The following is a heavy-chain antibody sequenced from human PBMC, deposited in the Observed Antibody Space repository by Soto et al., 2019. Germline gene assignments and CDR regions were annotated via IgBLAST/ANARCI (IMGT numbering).Heavy chain of an antibody. CDR2: IYHSGST. Sequence: SETLSLTCAVSGYSISTGFNWAWIRQPPGKGLEWIGSIYHSGSTYYNLSLKSRVTISSDASKNQISLKLSSVTAADTALYYCGRDWGTGFYQLDSWGQGTLVTVSS. V-gene: IGHV4-38-2*02. CDR3: GRDWGTGFYQLDS. D-gene: IGHD2-2*01. CDR1: GYSISTGFN. J-gene: IGHJ4*02.